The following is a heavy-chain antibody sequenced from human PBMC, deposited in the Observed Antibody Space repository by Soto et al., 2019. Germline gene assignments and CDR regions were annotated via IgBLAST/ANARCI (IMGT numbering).Heavy chain of an antibody. CDR2: ISWNSGSI. CDR1: GFTFDDYA. Sequence: EVQLVESGGGLVQPGRSLRLSCAASGFTFDDYAMHWVRQAPGKGLEWVSGISWNSGSIGYADSVKGRFTISRDNAKNSLYLQMDSLRAEDRGLYYCAKGDRGYSYGCFDYWGQGTLVHVSS. CDR3: AKGDRGYSYGCFDY. V-gene: IGHV3-9*01. D-gene: IGHD5-18*01. J-gene: IGHJ4*02.